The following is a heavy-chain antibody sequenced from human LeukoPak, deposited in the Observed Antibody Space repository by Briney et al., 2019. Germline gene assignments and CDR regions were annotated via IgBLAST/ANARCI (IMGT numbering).Heavy chain of an antibody. Sequence: ASVKVSCKASGYTFTSYDINWVRQATGQGLEWMGWMNPNSGNTGYAQKFQGRVTMTRNTSISTAYMELNSLRSEDTAVYYCARGGSGWPLGTRWFDPWGQGTLVTVSS. CDR3: ARGGSGWPLGTRWFDP. D-gene: IGHD6-19*01. V-gene: IGHV1-8*01. CDR2: MNPNSGNT. CDR1: GYTFTSYD. J-gene: IGHJ5*02.